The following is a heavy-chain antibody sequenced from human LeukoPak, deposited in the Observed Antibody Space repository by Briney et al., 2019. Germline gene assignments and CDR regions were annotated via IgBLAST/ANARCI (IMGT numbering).Heavy chain of an antibody. CDR3: AKRGVVIRVILVGFHREAYYFDS. D-gene: IGHD3-22*01. CDR1: GVTLSNYG. CDR2: ISDSGGKT. V-gene: IGHV3-23*01. J-gene: IGHJ4*02. Sequence: GGSLRLSCAVSGVTLSNYGMSWVCLAPGKGLQWVAGISDSGGKTNYADSVKGRFTISRDNPKNTLYLQMNSLRAEDTAVYFCAKRGVVIRVILVGFHREAYYFDSWGQGALVTVSS.